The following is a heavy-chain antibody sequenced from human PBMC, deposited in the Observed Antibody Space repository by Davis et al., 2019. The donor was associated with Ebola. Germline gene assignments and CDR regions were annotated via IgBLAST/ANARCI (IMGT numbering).Heavy chain of an antibody. CDR1: GFTFSDYW. CDR3: ARDSYTTSFSSHRAFDF. J-gene: IGHJ4*02. V-gene: IGHV4-59*01. D-gene: IGHD2-2*02. Sequence: ESLKISCAASGFTFSDYWMSWVRQTPGKGLEWIGYIFYSGSTNYNPSLQSRLTMSVDTSKGQFSLELKSLTAADTAIYYCARDSYTTSFSSHRAFDFWGPGILVTVSS. CDR2: IFYSGST.